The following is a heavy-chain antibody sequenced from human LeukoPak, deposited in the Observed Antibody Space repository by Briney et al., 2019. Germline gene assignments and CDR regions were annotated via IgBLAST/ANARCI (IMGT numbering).Heavy chain of an antibody. V-gene: IGHV4-34*01. D-gene: IGHD1-14*01. Sequence: SETLSLTCAVYGGSFSGYYWSWIRQPPGKGLEWMGEINHSGSTNYNPSLKSRVTISVDTSKNQFSLKLSSVTAADTAVYYCARKPGPRTTRFDYWGQGTLVTVSS. CDR3: ARKPGPRTTRFDY. J-gene: IGHJ4*02. CDR1: GGSFSGYY. CDR2: INHSGST.